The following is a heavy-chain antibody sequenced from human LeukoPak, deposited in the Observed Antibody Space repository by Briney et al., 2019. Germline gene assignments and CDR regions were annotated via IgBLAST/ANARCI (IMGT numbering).Heavy chain of an antibody. J-gene: IGHJ4*02. D-gene: IGHD3-10*01. CDR1: GYTFTGYY. CDR3: ARDLFYSVSGTYYNVGRVFNY. V-gene: IGHV1-2*02. Sequence: ASVKVSCKASGYTFTGYYMHCVRQAPGQGLEWMGWINPNSGGTNYAQKFQGRVTMTRDTSISTAYMELSRLRSDDTAVYYCARDLFYSVSGTYYNVGRVFNYWGQGTLVTVSS. CDR2: INPNSGGT.